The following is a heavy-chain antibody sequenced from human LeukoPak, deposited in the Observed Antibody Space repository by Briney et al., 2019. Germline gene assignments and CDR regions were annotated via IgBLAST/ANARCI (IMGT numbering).Heavy chain of an antibody. D-gene: IGHD2-15*01. CDR3: SRYCNGGSCYGDY. Sequence: PGGSLRLSCAASGFTFSSYAMSWVRQAPGKGLEWVSAISGSGTSTYYADSVKGRFTISRDNSKNTLYLQMNSLRADDTAVYYCSRYCNGGSCYGDYWGQGTLVTVSS. J-gene: IGHJ4*02. CDR2: ISGSGTST. V-gene: IGHV3-23*01. CDR1: GFTFSSYA.